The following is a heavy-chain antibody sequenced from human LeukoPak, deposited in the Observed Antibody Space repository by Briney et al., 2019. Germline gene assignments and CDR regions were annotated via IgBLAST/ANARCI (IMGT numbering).Heavy chain of an antibody. J-gene: IGHJ4*02. V-gene: IGHV4-34*01. CDR1: GGSFSGYY. Sequence: SETLSLTCAVYGGSFSGYYWSWIRQPPGKGLEWIGEINHSGSTYYNPSLKSRVTISVDTPKNQFSLKLSSVTAADTAVYYCAREFQLLWFGESEPYYSDYWGQGTLVTVSS. CDR3: AREFQLLWFGESEPYYSDY. D-gene: IGHD3-10*01. CDR2: INHSGST.